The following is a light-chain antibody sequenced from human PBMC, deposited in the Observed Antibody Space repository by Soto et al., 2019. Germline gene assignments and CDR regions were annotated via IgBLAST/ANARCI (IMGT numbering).Light chain of an antibody. V-gene: IGKV3-11*01. Sequence: EIVVTQSPATLSLSPGDRATLSCRTSQNVKYYLAWYQQKPGQAPRLLIYDTSNRATGIPARFTGSGSGTDFTLTISSLEPEDFAVYYCHQRGDWPTFGGGTKVQVE. CDR3: HQRGDWPT. J-gene: IGKJ4*01. CDR2: DTS. CDR1: QNVKYY.